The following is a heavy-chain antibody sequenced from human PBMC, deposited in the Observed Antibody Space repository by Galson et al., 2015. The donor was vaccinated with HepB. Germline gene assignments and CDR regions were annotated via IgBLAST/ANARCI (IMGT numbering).Heavy chain of an antibody. D-gene: IGHD3-3*01. J-gene: IGHJ3*02. CDR3: AKDHDFWSGYNDAFDI. CDR1: GFTFSSYA. V-gene: IGHV3-23*01. CDR2: ISGSGGST. Sequence: SLRLSCAASGFTFSSYAMSWVRQAPGKGLEWVSAISGSGGSTYYADSVKGRFTISRDNSKNTLYLQMNSLRAEDTAVYYCAKDHDFWSGYNDAFDIWGQGTMVTVSS.